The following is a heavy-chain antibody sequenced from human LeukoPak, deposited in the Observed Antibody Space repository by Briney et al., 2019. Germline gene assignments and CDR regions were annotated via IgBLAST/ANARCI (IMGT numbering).Heavy chain of an antibody. D-gene: IGHD1-26*01. CDR3: ARVARVGAYYFDY. J-gene: IGHJ4*02. Sequence: SVKVSCKASGGTFSSYAISWVRQAPGQGLEWMGGIIPIFGTANYAQKFQGRVTITADESTSTAYMELSSLRSEGTAVYYCARVARVGAYYFDYWGQGTLVTVSS. CDR2: IIPIFGTA. CDR1: GGTFSSYA. V-gene: IGHV1-69*13.